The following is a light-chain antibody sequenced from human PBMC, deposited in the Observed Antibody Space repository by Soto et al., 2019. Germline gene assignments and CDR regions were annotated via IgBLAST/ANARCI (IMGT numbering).Light chain of an antibody. Sequence: QAVVTQEPSLTGSPGGTVTLTCGSSTGAVTSGHYPYWFQQKPGQAPRTLIYDTRNKHAWTPARFSGSLLGGKAAMTRSGALPEDDDEYACWLSYGDAVVFGGGTKLTVL. J-gene: IGLJ2*01. CDR2: DTR. CDR3: WLSYGDAVV. V-gene: IGLV7-46*01. CDR1: TGAVTSGHY.